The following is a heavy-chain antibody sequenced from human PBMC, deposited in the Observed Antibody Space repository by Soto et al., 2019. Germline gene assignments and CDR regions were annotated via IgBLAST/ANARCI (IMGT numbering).Heavy chain of an antibody. J-gene: IGHJ5*02. V-gene: IGHV4-59*08. CDR2: KYYSGNT. CDR1: GDSIRNYH. CDR3: ARHVSTNRRVVPFDP. Sequence: PSETLSLTCIVSGDSIRNYHWSWIRQPPGKGLEWIGYKYYSGNTNYNPSLESRVTISVDTSKNQFSLKLNSVTAADTAVYYCARHVSTNRRVVPFDPWGQGTLVTVSS. D-gene: IGHD3-22*01.